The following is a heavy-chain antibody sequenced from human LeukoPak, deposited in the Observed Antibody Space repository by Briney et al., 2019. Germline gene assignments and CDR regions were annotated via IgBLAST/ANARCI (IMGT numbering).Heavy chain of an antibody. CDR2: ISWNSGSI. Sequence: HSGRSLRLSCAASGFTFDDYAMHWVRQAPGKGLEWVSGISWNSGSIGYADSVKGRFTISRDNAKNSLYLQMNSLRAEDTALYYCEKDFSWNLFAGFAYWGRETLATVSS. D-gene: IGHD1-1*01. V-gene: IGHV3-9*01. CDR3: EKDFSWNLFAGFAY. CDR1: GFTFDDYA. J-gene: IGHJ4*02.